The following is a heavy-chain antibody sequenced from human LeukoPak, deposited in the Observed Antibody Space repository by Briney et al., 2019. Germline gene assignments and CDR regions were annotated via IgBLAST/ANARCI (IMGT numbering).Heavy chain of an antibody. CDR1: GYSISSGYY. CDR3: ARVCITIFGVVMNYFDY. CDR2: IYHSGST. V-gene: IGHV4-38-2*02. J-gene: IGHJ4*02. D-gene: IGHD3-3*01. Sequence: SETLSLTCTVSGYSISSGYYWGWIRQPPGKGLEWIGSIYHSGSTYYNPSLKSRVTISVDTAKNQFSLKLSSVTAADTAVHYCARVCITIFGVVMNYFDYWGQGTLVTVSS.